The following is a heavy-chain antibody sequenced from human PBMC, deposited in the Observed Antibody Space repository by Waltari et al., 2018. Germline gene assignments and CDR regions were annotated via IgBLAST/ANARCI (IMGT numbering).Heavy chain of an antibody. CDR3: ARDRGRGLYLDA. D-gene: IGHD2-15*01. CDR2: VLSTGKT. CDR1: GDSVTSPNW. V-gene: IGHV4-4*02. Sequence: QLQLQESGPGLVTPSGTLSLSCAVSGDSVTSPNWWSWVRQSPQRGREWIGQVLSTGKTNYSPSFASRVTMSLDASNNQFSLKVTSATAADTAVYYCARDRGRGLYLDAWGPGTLVTVSP. J-gene: IGHJ5*02.